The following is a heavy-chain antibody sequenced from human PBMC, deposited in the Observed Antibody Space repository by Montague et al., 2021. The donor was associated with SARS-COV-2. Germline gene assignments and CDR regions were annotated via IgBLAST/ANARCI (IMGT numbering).Heavy chain of an antibody. CDR2: IYYSGST. V-gene: IGHV4-59*01. D-gene: IGHD2-21*01. CDR3: ARGGDMNWFDP. J-gene: IGHJ5*02. CDR1: GGSISSYY. Sequence: SETLSLTCTVSGGSISSYYWGWIRQPPGKGLEWIGYIYYSGSTNYNPSLKSRVTISVGTSKNQFSLKLSSVAAAYTAVYYCARGGDMNWFDPWGQGTLVTVSS.